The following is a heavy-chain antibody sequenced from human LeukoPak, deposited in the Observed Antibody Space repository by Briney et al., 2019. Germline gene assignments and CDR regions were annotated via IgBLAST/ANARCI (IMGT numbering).Heavy chain of an antibody. V-gene: IGHV3-23*01. CDR2: ISGSGGST. J-gene: IGHJ4*02. CDR3: TTDFAAFGETMSDY. D-gene: IGHD3-10*01. Sequence: GGSLRLSCAASGFTFSSYAMSWVRQAPGKGLEWVSAISGSGGSTYYADSVKGRFTISRDNSKNTLYLQMNSLRPEDTAVYFCTTDFAAFGETMSDYWGQGTLVTVSS. CDR1: GFTFSSYA.